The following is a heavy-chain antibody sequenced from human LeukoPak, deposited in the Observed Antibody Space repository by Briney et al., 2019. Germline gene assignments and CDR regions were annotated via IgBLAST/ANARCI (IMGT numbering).Heavy chain of an antibody. CDR2: INPSGGST. Sequence: ASVKVSCKASGYTFTSYYMHWVRQAPGQGLEWMGIINPSGGSTSYAQKFQGRVTMTRDTSTSTVYMELSSLRSEDTAVYYCARDLFWYYDILTGYYTGYYYGMDVWGQGTTVTVSS. D-gene: IGHD3-9*01. CDR1: GYTFTSYY. J-gene: IGHJ6*02. CDR3: ARDLFWYYDILTGYYTGYYYGMDV. V-gene: IGHV1-46*01.